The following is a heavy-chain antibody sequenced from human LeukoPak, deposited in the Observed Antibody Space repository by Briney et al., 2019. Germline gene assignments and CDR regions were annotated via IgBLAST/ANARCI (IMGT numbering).Heavy chain of an antibody. CDR1: GFAFSDYS. CDR2: ISSSDNTI. D-gene: IGHD4-17*01. Sequence: GGSLRLSCAASGFAFSDYSMNWVRQAPGKGLEWVSYISSSDNTIHYADSVKGRFTISRDNAKNTLYLQMNSLRAEDTAVYYCARGRDYALDYWGQGTLVTVSS. V-gene: IGHV3-48*04. CDR3: ARGRDYALDY. J-gene: IGHJ4*02.